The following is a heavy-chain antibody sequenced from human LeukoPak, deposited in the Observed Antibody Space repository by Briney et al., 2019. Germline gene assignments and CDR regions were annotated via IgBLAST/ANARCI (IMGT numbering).Heavy chain of an antibody. Sequence: ASVKVSCKASGYTFTGYYMHWVRQAPGQGLEWMGRIHPNSGGTNYAQKFQGRVTMTRDTSISTAYMELSRLRSDDTAVYYCAAVGYCSSTSCYYYYYMDVWGKGTTVTVSS. CDR3: AAVGYCSSTSCYYYYYMDV. CDR2: IHPNSGGT. D-gene: IGHD2-2*01. V-gene: IGHV1-2*06. CDR1: GYTFTGYY. J-gene: IGHJ6*03.